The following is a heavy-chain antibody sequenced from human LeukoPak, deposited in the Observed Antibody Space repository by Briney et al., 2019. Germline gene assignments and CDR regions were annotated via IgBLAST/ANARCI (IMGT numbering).Heavy chain of an antibody. CDR3: ARDRNSGSSLDI. CDR1: GYTFTGYY. D-gene: IGHD6-6*01. V-gene: IGHV1-2*02. Sequence: ASVTVSCKASGYTFTGYYIHWVRQAPGQGLEWMGWIYPYSGDTNYAQNFQGRVTMTRDTSISTAYMEPSSLKSEDTAVYYCARDRNSGSSLDIWGQGTMLTVSS. CDR2: IYPYSGDT. J-gene: IGHJ3*02.